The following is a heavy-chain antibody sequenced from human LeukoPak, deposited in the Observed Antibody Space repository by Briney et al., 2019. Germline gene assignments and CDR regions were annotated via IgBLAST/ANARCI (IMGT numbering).Heavy chain of an antibody. CDR2: IWYDGSNK. CDR3: AKVGGYNRAWGSYYYYYYMDV. J-gene: IGHJ6*03. Sequence: GGSLRLSCAASGFTFSSYGMHWVRQAPGKGLEWVAVIWYDGSNKYYADSVKGRFTISRDNSKNTLYLQMNSLRAEDTAVYYCAKVGGYNRAWGSYYYYYYMDVWGKGTTVTVSS. D-gene: IGHD5-24*01. CDR1: GFTFSSYG. V-gene: IGHV3-33*06.